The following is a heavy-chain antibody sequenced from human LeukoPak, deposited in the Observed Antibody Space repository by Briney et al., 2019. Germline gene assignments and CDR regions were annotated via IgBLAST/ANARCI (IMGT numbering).Heavy chain of an antibody. CDR1: GFTFSSYS. Sequence: GGSLGLSRAASGFTFSSYSMNWVRQAPGKGLEWVSVIYSGGSTYYADSVKGRFTISRHNSKNTLYLQMNSLRAEDTAVYYCARDSNGGSYFDYWGQGTLVTVSS. CDR3: ARDSNGGSYFDY. J-gene: IGHJ4*02. CDR2: IYSGGST. V-gene: IGHV3-53*04. D-gene: IGHD4-23*01.